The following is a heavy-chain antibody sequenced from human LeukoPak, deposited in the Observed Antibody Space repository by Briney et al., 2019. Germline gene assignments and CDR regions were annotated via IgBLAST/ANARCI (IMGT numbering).Heavy chain of an antibody. CDR2: MNPNSGNT. CDR3: ASRWRANYYYYGMDV. V-gene: IGHV1-8*01. CDR1: GYTFTSYD. Sequence: ASVKVSCKASGYTFTSYDINWVRQATGQGLEWMGWMNPNSGNTGYAQKFQGGVTMTRNTSISTAYMELSSLRSEDTAVYYCASRWRANYYYYGMDVWGQGTTVTVSS. J-gene: IGHJ6*02.